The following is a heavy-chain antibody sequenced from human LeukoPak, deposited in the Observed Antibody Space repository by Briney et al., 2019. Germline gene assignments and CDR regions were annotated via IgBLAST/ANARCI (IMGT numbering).Heavy chain of an antibody. D-gene: IGHD2-2*01. V-gene: IGHV3-74*01. CDR3: ARAMST. CDR1: GFTFNNYW. Sequence: PGGSLRLSCAASGFTFNNYWMHWVRQAPGKGLVWVSRINNDGTTTNYADSVKGRFTISRDNARNTLYLQMNSLRAEDTAVYYCARAMSTWGQGTLATVSS. CDR2: INNDGTTT. J-gene: IGHJ4*02.